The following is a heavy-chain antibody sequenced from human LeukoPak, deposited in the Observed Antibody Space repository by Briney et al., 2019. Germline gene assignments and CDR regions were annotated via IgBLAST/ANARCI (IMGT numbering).Heavy chain of an antibody. CDR2: ISYDGSNK. J-gene: IGHJ4*02. Sequence: GGSLRLSCAASGFTFSSYAMHWVRQAPGKGLEWVAVISYDGSNKYYADSVKGRFTISRDNSKNTLYLQMNSLRAEDTAVYYCARKPRDYPGADYWGQGTLVTVSS. D-gene: IGHD4-11*01. CDR3: ARKPRDYPGADY. V-gene: IGHV3-30*04. CDR1: GFTFSSYA.